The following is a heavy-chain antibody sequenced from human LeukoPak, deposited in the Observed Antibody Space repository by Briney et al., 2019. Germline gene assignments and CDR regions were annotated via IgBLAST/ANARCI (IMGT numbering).Heavy chain of an antibody. V-gene: IGHV3-7*01. CDR2: IKNDGAVK. CDR1: GFTFSYHW. Sequence: GGSLRLSCAASGFTFSYHWMTWVRQAPGKGLEWVANIKNDGAVKNYVDSVKGRFTISRDNAKNSLYLQMNSLGAEDTAVYYCARDPITIFGVVIPYFDYWGQGTLVTVSS. CDR3: ARDPITIFGVVIPYFDY. D-gene: IGHD3-3*01. J-gene: IGHJ4*02.